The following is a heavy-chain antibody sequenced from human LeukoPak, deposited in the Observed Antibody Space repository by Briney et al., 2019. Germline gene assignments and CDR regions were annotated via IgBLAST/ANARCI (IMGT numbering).Heavy chain of an antibody. CDR3: ARDPYSGNYGNYYYYHMDV. D-gene: IGHD1-26*01. V-gene: IGHV3-21*01. CDR2: ISSSSSYI. J-gene: IGHJ6*03. Sequence: GGSLRLSCAASGFTFSGYSMNWVRQAPGKGLEWVSSISSSSSYIYYADSVKGRFTISRDNAKNSLYLQMNSLGPEDTAVYYCARDPYSGNYGNYYYYHMDVWGKGTTVTISS. CDR1: GFTFSGYS.